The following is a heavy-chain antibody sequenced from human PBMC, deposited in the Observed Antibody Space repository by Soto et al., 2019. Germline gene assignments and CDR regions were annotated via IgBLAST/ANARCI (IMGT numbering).Heavy chain of an antibody. CDR3: ARFVRSCSGTTCYTRADV. J-gene: IGHJ6*02. Sequence: PSEALSLPCTVSVASISSYTHYWSWILQPPVKRLEWIGFTYSSGSTNYNPSLKSRVTMSVDTSKNQFSLKLRSVIVADTAVYHCARFVRSCSGTTCYTRADVWGQGTTVTVSS. D-gene: IGHD2-2*02. CDR1: VASISSYTHY. V-gene: IGHV4-61*01. CDR2: TYSSGST.